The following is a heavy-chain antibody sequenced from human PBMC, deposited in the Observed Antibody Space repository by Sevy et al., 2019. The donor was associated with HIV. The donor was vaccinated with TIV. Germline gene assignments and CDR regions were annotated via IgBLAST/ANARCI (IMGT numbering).Heavy chain of an antibody. Sequence: SETLSLTCTVSGGSITSLYWNWIRQPPGKGLEWIANISYNGNINYNPSSKSGVTLSLDTSKNQFSRRLSSVTAADTAMYYCAGENAWGRGYSWGQGTLVTVSS. CDR2: ISYNGNI. D-gene: IGHD7-27*01. CDR3: AGENAWGRGYS. J-gene: IGHJ4*02. V-gene: IGHV4-59*08. CDR1: GGSITSLY.